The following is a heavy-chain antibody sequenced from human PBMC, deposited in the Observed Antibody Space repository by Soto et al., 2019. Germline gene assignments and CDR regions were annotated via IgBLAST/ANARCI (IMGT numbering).Heavy chain of an antibody. V-gene: IGHV3-30*18. Sequence: LRLSCAASGFTFSSYGMHWVRQAPGKGLEWVAVISYDGSNKYYADSVKGRFTISRDNSKNTLYLQMNSLRAEDTAVYYCAKDRARYDFGATLDYWGQGTLVTVSS. CDR3: AKDRARYDFGATLDY. D-gene: IGHD3-3*01. CDR1: GFTFSSYG. CDR2: ISYDGSNK. J-gene: IGHJ4*02.